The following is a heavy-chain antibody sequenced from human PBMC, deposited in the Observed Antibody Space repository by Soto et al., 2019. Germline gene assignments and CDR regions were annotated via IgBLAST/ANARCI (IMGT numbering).Heavy chain of an antibody. CDR3: AREGLDYYDSSGYYGDYFDY. V-gene: IGHV3-33*01. Sequence: GGSLRLSCAASGFSFSSYGMHWVCQATGKGLEWVAVIWYDGSNKYYADSVKGRFTISRDNSKNTLYLQRNSLRAEDTAVYYCAREGLDYYDSSGYYGDYFDYWGQGTLVTVSS. J-gene: IGHJ4*02. CDR1: GFSFSSYG. CDR2: IWYDGSNK. D-gene: IGHD3-22*01.